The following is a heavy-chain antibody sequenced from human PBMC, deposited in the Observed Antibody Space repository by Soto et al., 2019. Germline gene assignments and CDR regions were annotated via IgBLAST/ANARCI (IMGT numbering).Heavy chain of an antibody. CDR3: ARDRYYARYCSRGSCYSFDY. J-gene: IGHJ4*02. CDR1: GLTFSSYA. V-gene: IGHV3-30-3*01. Sequence: QVQLVESGGGVVQPGRSLRLSCAASGLTFSSYAMHWVRQASGKGLEWVAVISYDGSNKYYADSVKGRFTISRDNSKNTLYLQMNSLRAEDAAVYYCARDRYYARYCSRGSCYSFDYWGQGTLVTVSS. D-gene: IGHD2-15*01. CDR2: ISYDGSNK.